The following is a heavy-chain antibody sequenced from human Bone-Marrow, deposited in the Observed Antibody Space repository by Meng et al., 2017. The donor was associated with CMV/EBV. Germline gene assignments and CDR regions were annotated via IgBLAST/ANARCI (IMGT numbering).Heavy chain of an antibody. Sequence: GESLKISCEGFGFTLSNYAMHWIRQAPGKGLEWVAGVSHDGKIKFHIDSVEGRFSISRDNSRNTLYLQMDSLRVDDTAVYYCTRFPNNWNPAGFDSWGQGTQVTVSS. CDR1: GFTLSNYA. D-gene: IGHD1-1*01. CDR2: VSHDGKIK. V-gene: IGHV3-30*04. CDR3: TRFPNNWNPAGFDS. J-gene: IGHJ4*02.